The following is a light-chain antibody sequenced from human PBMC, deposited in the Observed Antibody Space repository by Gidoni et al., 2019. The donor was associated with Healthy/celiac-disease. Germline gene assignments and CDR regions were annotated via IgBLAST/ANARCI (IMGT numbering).Light chain of an antibody. CDR3: QAWDSSTVV. CDR2: QDS. CDR1: KLGDKY. Sequence: SYELTQPPSLSVSPGQTASIPCSGDKLGDKYACWYQQKPGPSPVLVIYQDSKRPSGIPERFSGSNSGNTATLTISGTQAMDEADYYCQAWDSSTVVFGGGTKLTVL. V-gene: IGLV3-1*01. J-gene: IGLJ2*01.